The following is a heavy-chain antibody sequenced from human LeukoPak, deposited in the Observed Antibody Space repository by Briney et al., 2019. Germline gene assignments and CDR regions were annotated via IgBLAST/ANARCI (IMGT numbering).Heavy chain of an antibody. CDR3: ARDTVTSQGRYYGMDV. J-gene: IGHJ6*02. D-gene: IGHD4-11*01. CDR1: GGTFSSYA. CDR2: IIPIFGTA. V-gene: IGHV1-69*13. Sequence: SVKVSCKTSGGTFSSYAIGWVRQAPGQGLEWMGGIIPIFGTANYAQKFQGRVTITADESTSTAYMELSSLRSEDTAVYYCARDTVTSQGRYYGMDVWGQGTTVTVSS.